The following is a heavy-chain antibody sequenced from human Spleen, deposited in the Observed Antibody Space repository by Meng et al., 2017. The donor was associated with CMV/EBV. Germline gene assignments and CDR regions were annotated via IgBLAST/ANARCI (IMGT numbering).Heavy chain of an antibody. D-gene: IGHD6-19*01. CDR1: GFTFDDYG. Sequence: GESLKISCAASGFTFDDYGMSWVRQAPGKGLEWVSGINWNGGSTGYADSVKGRFTISRDNAKNSLYLQMNSLRAEDTASYYCARGAGSPPDYWGQGTLVTVSS. J-gene: IGHJ4*02. CDR3: ARGAGSPPDY. V-gene: IGHV3-20*04. CDR2: INWNGGST.